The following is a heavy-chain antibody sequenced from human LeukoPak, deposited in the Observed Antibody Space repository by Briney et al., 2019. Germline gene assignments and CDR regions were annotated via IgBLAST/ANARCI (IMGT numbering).Heavy chain of an antibody. CDR1: GFTISSHA. J-gene: IGHJ4*02. Sequence: GETLRPTCTASGFTISSHAMNWVRMAPAPGQELDSTLSGCCGSTSYADSVEGRLTIPRDNSKTTLYLQMNSLRAEDTAVYYCAKIVDATGRYFDYWGQGTLVTVSS. CDR2: LSGCCGST. CDR3: AKIVDATGRYFDY. V-gene: IGHV3-23*01. D-gene: IGHD1-26*01.